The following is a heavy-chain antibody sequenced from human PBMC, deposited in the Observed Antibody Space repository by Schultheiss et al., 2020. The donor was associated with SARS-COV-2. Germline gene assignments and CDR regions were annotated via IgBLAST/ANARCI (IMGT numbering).Heavy chain of an antibody. CDR3: ARGGRYFDWLLLAS. Sequence: ETLSLTCTVSGGSISSSGYYWSWIRQPPGKGLEWVSTVSGSGDSRYYADSVKGQFTISRDNSKNTLYLQMNSLRAEDTALYYCARGGRYFDWLLLASWGQGTQVTVSS. J-gene: IGHJ4*02. D-gene: IGHD3-9*01. V-gene: IGHV3-23*01. CDR2: VSGSGDSR. CDR1: GGSISSSGYY.